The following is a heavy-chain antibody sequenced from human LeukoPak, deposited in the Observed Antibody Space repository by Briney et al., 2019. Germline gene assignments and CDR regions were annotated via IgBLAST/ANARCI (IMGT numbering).Heavy chain of an antibody. J-gene: IGHJ5*02. CDR2: IYYSGST. D-gene: IGHD5-24*01. CDR3: ARLPGEGWLQYGNWFDP. V-gene: IGHV4-39*01. CDR1: GGSISSSSYY. Sequence: SETLFLTCTVSGGSISSSSYYWGWIRQPPGKGLEWIGSIYYSGSTYYNPSLKSRVTISVDTSKNQFSLRLSSVTAADTAVYYCARLPGEGWLQYGNWFDPWGQGTLVTVSS.